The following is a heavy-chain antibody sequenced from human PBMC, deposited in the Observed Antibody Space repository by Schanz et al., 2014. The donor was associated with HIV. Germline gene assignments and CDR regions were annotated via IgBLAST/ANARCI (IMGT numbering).Heavy chain of an antibody. Sequence: QLLESGGGLVQPGGLLSLSCAASGFTFSGFAMSWVRQTPGKGLEWVSTISESGARSYYADSVNGRFTISRDNSKNTLYLQMTTLRTEDTAVYYCAKPEYDSRGNSQSHFDYWGQGTLVTVSS. V-gene: IGHV3-23*01. CDR1: GFTFSGFA. CDR3: AKPEYDSRGNSQSHFDY. J-gene: IGHJ4*02. CDR2: ISESGARS. D-gene: IGHD3-22*01.